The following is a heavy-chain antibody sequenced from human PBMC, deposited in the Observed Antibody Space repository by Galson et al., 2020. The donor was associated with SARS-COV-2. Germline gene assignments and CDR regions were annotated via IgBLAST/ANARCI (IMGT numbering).Heavy chain of an antibody. CDR3: AREASWAMFGMDV. CDR2: ISTTSEYK. V-gene: IGHV3-21*01. CDR1: GFHFNSST. J-gene: IGHJ6*02. Sequence: GGSLRLSCPVSGFHFNSSTMSWVRQAPGKGLEWVSSISTTSEYKYSVDSMKGRFTISRDNAKNSLYLQMNSLRAEDTAVYYCAREASWAMFGMDVWGQGTTVTVSS. D-gene: IGHD1-26*01.